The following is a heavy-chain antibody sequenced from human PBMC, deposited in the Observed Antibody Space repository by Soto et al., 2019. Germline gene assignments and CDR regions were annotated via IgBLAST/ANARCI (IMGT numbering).Heavy chain of an antibody. D-gene: IGHD3-3*01. CDR1: GGSISSYY. V-gene: IGHV4-59*01. CDR3: ARGRSGYYYYFDY. J-gene: IGHJ4*02. CDR2: IYYSGST. Sequence: SETLSLTCTVSGGSISSYYWSWIRQPPGKGLEWIGYIYYSGSTNYNPSLKSRVTISVDTSKNQFSLKLSSVTAADTAVYYCARGRSGYYYYFDYWGQGTLVTVSS.